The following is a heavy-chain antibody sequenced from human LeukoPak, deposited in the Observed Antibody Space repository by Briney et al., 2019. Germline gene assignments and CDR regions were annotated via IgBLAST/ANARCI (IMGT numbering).Heavy chain of an antibody. V-gene: IGHV3-23*01. J-gene: IGHJ6*02. Sequence: GGSLRLSCAASGFTFSSYAMSWDRQAPGKGLEWVSAISGSGGSTYYADSVKGRFTISRDNSKNTLYLQMNSLRAEDTAVYYCAKVRANYDILTGYSYYGMDVWGQGTTVTVSS. CDR2: ISGSGGST. D-gene: IGHD3-9*01. CDR3: AKVRANYDILTGYSYYGMDV. CDR1: GFTFSSYA.